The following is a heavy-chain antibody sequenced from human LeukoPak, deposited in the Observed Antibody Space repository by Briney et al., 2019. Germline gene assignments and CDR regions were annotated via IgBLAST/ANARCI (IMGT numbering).Heavy chain of an antibody. J-gene: IGHJ4*02. V-gene: IGHV4-34*01. CDR3: ARGSVAGTRGLSEFDY. D-gene: IGHD6-19*01. Sequence: SETLSLTCAVYGGSFDYYWSWIRQPPGKGLEWIGEISHSGNTKYNPSLKSRITISVDTAKNQFSLKLSSVTAADTAVYYCARGSVAGTRGLSEFDYWGQGTLVTVSS. CDR2: ISHSGNT. CDR1: GGSFDYY.